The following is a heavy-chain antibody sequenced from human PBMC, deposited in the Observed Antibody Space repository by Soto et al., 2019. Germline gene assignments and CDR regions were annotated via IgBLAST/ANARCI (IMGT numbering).Heavy chain of an antibody. J-gene: IGHJ6*02. D-gene: IGHD3-22*01. Sequence: ASVKGYCKASGYTFTGYYMHWGLQAPGQGREWMGWISPYNGNTNYAQKLQARVTMTTDTSTSTAYMELRSLRSDDMAVYYCARDGFNDRSGYDMDYWGQGTTVTVSS. V-gene: IGHV1-18*03. CDR1: GYTFTGYY. CDR2: ISPYNGNT. CDR3: ARDGFNDRSGYDMDY.